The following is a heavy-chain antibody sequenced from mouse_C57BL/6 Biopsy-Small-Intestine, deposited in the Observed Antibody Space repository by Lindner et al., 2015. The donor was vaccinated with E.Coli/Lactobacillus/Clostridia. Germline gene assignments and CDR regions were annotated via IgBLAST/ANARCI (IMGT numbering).Heavy chain of an antibody. Sequence: VQLQESGGGLVQPGGSLKLSCAASGFTFSDYGMAWVRQAPRKGPEWVAFISNLAYSIYYADTVTGRFTISRENAKNTLYLEMSSLRSEDTAMYYCARHNYGSSPFAYWGQGTLVTVSA. CDR1: GFTFSDYG. V-gene: IGHV5-15*01. CDR2: ISNLAYSI. J-gene: IGHJ3*01. D-gene: IGHD1-1*01. CDR3: ARHNYGSSPFAY.